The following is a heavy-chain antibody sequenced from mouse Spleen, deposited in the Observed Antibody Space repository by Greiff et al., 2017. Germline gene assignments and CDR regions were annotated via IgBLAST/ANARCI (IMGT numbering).Heavy chain of an antibody. J-gene: IGHJ4*01. CDR1: GFSFNTYA. Sequence: EVKLVESGGGLVQPKGSLKLSCAASGFSFNTYAMNWVRQAPGKGLEWVARIRSKSNNYATYYADSVKDRFTISRDDSESMLYLQMNNLKTEDTAMYYCVRHGGSSYEAYAMDYWGQGTSVTVSS. CDR3: VRHGGSSYEAYAMDY. CDR2: IRSKSNNYAT. D-gene: IGHD1-1*01. V-gene: IGHV10-1*01.